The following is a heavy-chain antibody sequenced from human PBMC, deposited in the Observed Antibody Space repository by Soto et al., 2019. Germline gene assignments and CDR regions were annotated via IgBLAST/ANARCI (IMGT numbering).Heavy chain of an antibody. V-gene: IGHV1-18*01. J-gene: IGHJ5*02. CDR2: ISAYNGNT. CDR1: GYTFTSYG. D-gene: IGHD3-9*01. Sequence: GASVKVSCKASGYTFTSYGISWVRQAPGQGLEWMGWISAYNGNTNYAQKLQGRVTMTTDTSTSTAYMELRSLRSDDTAVYYCARAGRYFDWLLLPRWLDPWGQGTLVTGYS. CDR3: ARAGRYFDWLLLPRWLDP.